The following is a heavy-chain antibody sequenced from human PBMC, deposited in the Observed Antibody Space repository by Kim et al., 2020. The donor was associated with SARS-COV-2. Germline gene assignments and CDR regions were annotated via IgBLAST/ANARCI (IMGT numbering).Heavy chain of an antibody. Sequence: GGSLRLSCAASGFTFSSYSMNWVRQAPGKGLEWVSYISSSSSTIYYADSVKGRFTISRDNAKNSLYLQMNSLRDEDTAVYYCAREEYPHMITFGGAPYYFDYWGQGTLVTVSS. CDR1: GFTFSSYS. V-gene: IGHV3-48*02. CDR2: ISSSSSTI. CDR3: AREEYPHMITFGGAPYYFDY. D-gene: IGHD3-16*01. J-gene: IGHJ4*02.